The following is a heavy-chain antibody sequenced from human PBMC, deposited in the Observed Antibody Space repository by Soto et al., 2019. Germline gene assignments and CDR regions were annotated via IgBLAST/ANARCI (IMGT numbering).Heavy chain of an antibody. D-gene: IGHD3-22*01. Sequence: QIQLVQSAAEVKKPGASVKVSCKTSGYTFVSYGISWVRQAPGQGLEWMGWISPYNGNTNSAQRFRGRVTLTTDTSTDIVYMDLGSLKSDDTAVYYCARDQNFFDSSGYYDHWGQGTLITVSS. J-gene: IGHJ5*02. CDR3: ARDQNFFDSSGYYDH. CDR1: GYTFVSYG. CDR2: ISPYNGNT. V-gene: IGHV1-18*04.